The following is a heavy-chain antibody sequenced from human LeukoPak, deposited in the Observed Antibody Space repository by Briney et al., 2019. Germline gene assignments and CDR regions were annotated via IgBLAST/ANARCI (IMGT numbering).Heavy chain of an antibody. CDR3: ARGAAMDTPFDY. V-gene: IGHV4-4*07. CDR1: GGSLSSYY. Sequence: PSETLSLTCTVSGGSLSSYYWSWIRQPAGKGLEWIGRIYTSGSTNYNPSLKSRVTMSVDTPKNQFSLKLRSVTAADTAVYYCARGAAMDTPFDYWGQGTLVTVSS. J-gene: IGHJ4*02. D-gene: IGHD5-18*01. CDR2: IYTSGST.